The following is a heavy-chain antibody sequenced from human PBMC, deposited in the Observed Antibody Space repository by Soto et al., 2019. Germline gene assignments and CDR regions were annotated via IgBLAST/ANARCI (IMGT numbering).Heavy chain of an antibody. D-gene: IGHD3-3*01. V-gene: IGHV1-58*01. CDR1: GFTFTSSA. J-gene: IGHJ4*02. Sequence: ASVKVSCKASGFTFTSSAVQWVRQARGQRLEWIGWIVVGGGNTNYAQKFQERVTITRDMSTSTAYMELSSLRSEDTAVYYCAAAGGYYDFRSGYYGPRYYFDYWGQGTLVTISA. CDR2: IVVGGGNT. CDR3: AAAGGYYDFRSGYYGPRYYFDY.